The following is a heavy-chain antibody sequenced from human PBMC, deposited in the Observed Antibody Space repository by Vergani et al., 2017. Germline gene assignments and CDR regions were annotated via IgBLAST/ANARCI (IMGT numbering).Heavy chain of an antibody. D-gene: IGHD6-13*01. CDR1: GGPISGSSYY. J-gene: IGHJ5*02. Sequence: QLQLQESGPGLVKPSETLSLPCTVSGGPISGSSYYWGWIRQPPGKGLEWIGSIYYSGSTYYNPSLKSRVTISVDTSKNQFSLKLSSVTAADTAVYYCARHMKAVGIPIWFDPWGQGTLVTVSS. CDR2: IYYSGST. V-gene: IGHV4-39*01. CDR3: ARHMKAVGIPIWFDP.